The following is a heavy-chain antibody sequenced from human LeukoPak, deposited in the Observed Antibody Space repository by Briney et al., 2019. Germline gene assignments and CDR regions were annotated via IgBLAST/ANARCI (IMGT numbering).Heavy chain of an antibody. D-gene: IGHD4-17*01. CDR1: GFTFSSYE. V-gene: IGHV3-48*03. Sequence: PGGSLRLSCAASGFTFSSYEMNWVRQAPGKGLEWVSYISSSGSTIYDADSVKGRFTISRDNAKNSLYLQMNSLRAEDTAVYYCARIRRNRYGDFHENPFDYWGQGTLVTVSS. CDR2: ISSSGSTI. CDR3: ARIRRNRYGDFHENPFDY. J-gene: IGHJ4*02.